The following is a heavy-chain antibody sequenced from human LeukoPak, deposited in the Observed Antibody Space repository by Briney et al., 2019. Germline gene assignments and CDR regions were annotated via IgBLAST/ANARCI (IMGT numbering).Heavy chain of an antibody. CDR3: ARVSGPGMNEYFHL. Sequence: GGSLRLSCAASGFTFGAHAMNWVRQAPGKGLVWVSRINNDGSYTKYADSVKGRLTISRDNAKNTLYLQMNNLRVEDTAVYYCARVSGPGMNEYFHLWGQGTLVTVSS. CDR2: INNDGSYT. CDR1: GFTFGAHA. J-gene: IGHJ1*01. D-gene: IGHD3-10*01. V-gene: IGHV3-74*01.